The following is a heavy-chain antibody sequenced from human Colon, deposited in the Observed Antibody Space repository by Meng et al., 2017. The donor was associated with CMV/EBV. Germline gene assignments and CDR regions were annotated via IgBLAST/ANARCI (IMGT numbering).Heavy chain of an antibody. V-gene: IGHV6-1*01. CDR2: TYYRSKWYN. Sequence: GAIYGDSVSTNRGAWNWLRQSPSRGLEWLGRTYYRSKWYNDYAVSVKGRITINPDTSKNQFSLQLTSVTPEDTAVYYCAKSLPHFDYWGQGTLVTVSS. CDR3: AKSLPHFDY. J-gene: IGHJ4*02. CDR1: GDSVSTNRGA. D-gene: IGHD2-15*01.